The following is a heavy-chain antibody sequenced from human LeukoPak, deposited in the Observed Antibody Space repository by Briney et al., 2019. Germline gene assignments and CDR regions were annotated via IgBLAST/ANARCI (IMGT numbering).Heavy chain of an antibody. CDR2: ISYDGSNK. V-gene: IGHV3-30*04. CDR3: ARDRLVRWLVVWDAFDI. D-gene: IGHD6-19*01. Sequence: PGGSLRLSCAASGFTFSSYEMNWVRQAPGKGLEWVAVISYDGSNKYYADSVKGRFTISRDNSKNTLYLQMNSLRAEDTAVYYCARDRLVRWLVVWDAFDIWGQGTMVTVSS. J-gene: IGHJ3*02. CDR1: GFTFSSYE.